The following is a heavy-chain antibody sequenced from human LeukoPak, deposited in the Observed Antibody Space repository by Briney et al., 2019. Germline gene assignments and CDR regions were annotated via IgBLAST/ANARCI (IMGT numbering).Heavy chain of an antibody. J-gene: IGHJ6*03. CDR2: INHSGST. V-gene: IGHV4-34*01. D-gene: IGHD3-9*01. CDR3: ARGRFLHYDILTRGYYYYYMDV. CDR1: GGSFSGYY. Sequence: SETLSLTCAVYGGSFSGYYWSWIRQPPGKGPEWIGEINHSGSTNYNPSLKSRVTISVDTSKNQFSLKLSSVTAADTAVYYCARGRFLHYDILTRGYYYYYMDVWGKGTTVTVSS.